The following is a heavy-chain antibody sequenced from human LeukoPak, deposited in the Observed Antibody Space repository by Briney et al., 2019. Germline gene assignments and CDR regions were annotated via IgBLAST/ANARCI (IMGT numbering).Heavy chain of an antibody. V-gene: IGHV3-7*01. D-gene: IGHD3-10*01. CDR3: ARDGGYYNGLGS. CDR2: INQDGSET. Sequence: GGSLRLSCAASGFTFSHYWMSWVRQAPGVGLEWVANINQDGSETYYVDSVKGRFTISRDNARNSLYLQMNSLRAEDTAVYYCARDGGYYNGLGSWGQGTLVTVSS. J-gene: IGHJ4*02. CDR1: GFTFSHYW.